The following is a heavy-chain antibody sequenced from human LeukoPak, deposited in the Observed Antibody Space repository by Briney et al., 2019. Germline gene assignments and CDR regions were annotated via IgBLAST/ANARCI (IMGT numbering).Heavy chain of an antibody. D-gene: IGHD3-9*01. CDR3: ARMYILTYYYGLDV. CDR2: ISGSSSYI. CDR1: GFTFSSYA. Sequence: GGSLRLSCAASGFTFSSYAVSWARQAPGQGLEWVSSISGSSSYIYYADSVKGRFTISRDNAKNSLYLQMSSLRVEDTAVYYCARMYILTYYYGLDVWGQGTTVTVSS. V-gene: IGHV3-21*01. J-gene: IGHJ6*02.